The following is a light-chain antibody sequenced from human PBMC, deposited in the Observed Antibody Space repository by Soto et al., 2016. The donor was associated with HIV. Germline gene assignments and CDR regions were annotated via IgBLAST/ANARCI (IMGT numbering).Light chain of an antibody. Sequence: AIQMTQSPSSLSASVGDRVTITCRASQDIKNELAWYQQKPGWAPKLLIYSTSSLGSAVPSRFSGSASGTYFTLTISSLQPEDAASYFXLQDYSYPYTFGRGPSWSSN. CDR1: QDIKNE. CDR3: LQDYSYPYT. CDR2: STS. V-gene: IGKV1-6*01. J-gene: IGKJ2*01.